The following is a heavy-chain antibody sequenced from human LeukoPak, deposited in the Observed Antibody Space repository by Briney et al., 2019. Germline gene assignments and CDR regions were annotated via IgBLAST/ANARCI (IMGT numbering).Heavy chain of an antibody. CDR3: ARAYSSGYSPSDY. V-gene: IGHV7-4-1*02. J-gene: IGHJ4*02. CDR1: GYTFTSFA. D-gene: IGHD3-22*01. Sequence: GASVKVSCKASGYTFTSFAMNWVRQAPGQGLEWKGWISTNTGTPTYAQGFTGRLAFSLDTSVSTAYLQISSLKAEDIAVYYCARAYSSGYSPSDYWGQGTLVTVSS. CDR2: ISTNTGTP.